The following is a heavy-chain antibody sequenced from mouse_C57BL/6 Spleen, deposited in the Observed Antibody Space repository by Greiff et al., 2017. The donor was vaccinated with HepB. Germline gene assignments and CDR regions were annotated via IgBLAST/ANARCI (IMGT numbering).Heavy chain of an antibody. CDR2: IYPSDSET. CDR1: GYTFTSYW. Sequence: VQLQQPGAELVRPGSSVKLSCKASGYTFTSYWMDWVKQRPGQGLEWIGNIYPSDSETHYNQKFKGKATLTVDKSSSTAYMQLSSLTAVDSAVYYCARYYGYDPWFAYWGQGTLVTVSA. V-gene: IGHV1-61*01. CDR3: ARYYGYDPWFAY. J-gene: IGHJ3*01. D-gene: IGHD2-2*01.